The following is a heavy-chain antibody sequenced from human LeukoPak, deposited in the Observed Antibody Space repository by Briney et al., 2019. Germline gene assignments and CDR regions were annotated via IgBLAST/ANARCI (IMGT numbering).Heavy chain of an antibody. J-gene: IGHJ3*02. CDR3: ARDRAPGVIGAFDI. CDR1: GYTFTSYD. CDR2: MNPNSGNT. V-gene: IGHV1-8*01. Sequence: ASVKVSCKASGYTFTSYDINWVRQATGQGLEWMGWMNPNSGNTGYAQKFQGRVTMTRNTSISTAYMELSSLRSEDTAVYYCARDRAPGVIGAFDIWGQGTMVTVSS. D-gene: IGHD3-10*01.